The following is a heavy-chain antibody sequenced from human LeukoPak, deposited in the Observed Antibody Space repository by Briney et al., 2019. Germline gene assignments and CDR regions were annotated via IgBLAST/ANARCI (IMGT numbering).Heavy chain of an antibody. V-gene: IGHV4-59*01. Sequence: SETLSLTCTVSGGSISSYYWSWIRQPPGKGLEWIGYIYYSGSANYNPSLKSRVTISVDTSKNQFSLKLSSVTAADTAVYYCARDQWDYDSSGYSHAFDIWGQGTMVTVSS. CDR3: ARDQWDYDSSGYSHAFDI. CDR1: GGSISSYY. J-gene: IGHJ3*02. D-gene: IGHD3-22*01. CDR2: IYYSGSA.